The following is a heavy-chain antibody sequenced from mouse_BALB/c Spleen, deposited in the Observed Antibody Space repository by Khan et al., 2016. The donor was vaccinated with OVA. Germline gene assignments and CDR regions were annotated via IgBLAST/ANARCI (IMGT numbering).Heavy chain of an antibody. Sequence: QVQLQQSGAELAKPGASVKMSCKAFGYTFTNYWMHWVKQRPAQGLEWIGYINPSTGNIEYNQKVKDKATLTADKSSSTAYMQLSSLTYEDSAVYYCARRGMITTTGAYYDAMDYWGQGTSVTVSS. CDR3: ARRGMITTTGAYYDAMDY. CDR1: GYTFTNYW. CDR2: INPSTGNI. V-gene: IGHV1-7*01. D-gene: IGHD2-4*01. J-gene: IGHJ4*01.